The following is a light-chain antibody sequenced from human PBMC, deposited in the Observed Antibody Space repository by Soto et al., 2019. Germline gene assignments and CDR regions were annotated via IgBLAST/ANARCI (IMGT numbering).Light chain of an antibody. CDR1: QTIMTY. CDR2: AAS. J-gene: IGKJ1*01. V-gene: IGKV1-39*01. CDR3: QQSYNYPQA. Sequence: DIHMTQSPSSLSASVGYEVTITCRASQTIMTYLNWYQLKPGKPPRLLIYAASSLQSGVPSRFSGSGSGTDFTLTISSLQPEDFATYSCQQSYNYPQAFGRGTKVDIK.